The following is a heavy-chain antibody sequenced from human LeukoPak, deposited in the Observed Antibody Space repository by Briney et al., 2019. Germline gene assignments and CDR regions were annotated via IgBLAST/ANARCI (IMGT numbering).Heavy chain of an antibody. CDR1: GGSFSGYY. CDR2: INHSGST. J-gene: IGHJ4*02. CDR3: ARKGYSYGSFNY. Sequence: SETLSLTCAVYGGSFSGYYWSWIRQPPGKGLEWIGEINHSGSTNSNPSLKSRVTISVDTSKSQFSLRLSSVTAADTAVYYCARKGYSYGSFNYWGQGTLVTVSS. D-gene: IGHD5-18*01. V-gene: IGHV4-34*01.